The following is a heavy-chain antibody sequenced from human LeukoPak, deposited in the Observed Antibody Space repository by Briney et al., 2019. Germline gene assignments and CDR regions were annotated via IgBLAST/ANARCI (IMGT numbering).Heavy chain of an antibody. CDR3: ARGLGSQEGDVL. Sequence: ASVKVSCKASGYTFTRYGISWVRQAPGQGPEWLGWISAYTSNTNYAQKFQGRVTITADESTSTAYMELSSLRSEDTAVYYCARGLGSQEGDVLWGQGTLVTVSS. D-gene: IGHD3-16*01. V-gene: IGHV1-18*01. J-gene: IGHJ4*02. CDR1: GYTFTRYG. CDR2: ISAYTSNT.